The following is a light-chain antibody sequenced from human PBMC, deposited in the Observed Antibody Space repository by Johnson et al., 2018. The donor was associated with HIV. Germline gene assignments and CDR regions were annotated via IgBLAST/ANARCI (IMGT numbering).Light chain of an antibody. CDR1: VSNIESYF. V-gene: IGLV1-51*02. J-gene: IGLJ1*01. Sequence: QSVLTQPPSVSAAPGQTVNISCSGNVSNIESYFVSWYQQLPGAAPTLLIYENNKRPSGIPDRFSGSKSATSATLGITGLQTGDEADYYCGTWESSLSAGYVFGTGTKVTVL. CDR3: GTWESSLSAGYV. CDR2: ENN.